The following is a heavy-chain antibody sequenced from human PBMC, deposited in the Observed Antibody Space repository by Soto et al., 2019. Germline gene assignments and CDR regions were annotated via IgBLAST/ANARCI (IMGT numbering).Heavy chain of an antibody. D-gene: IGHD3-3*01. CDR3: ARGQRGVLDY. CDR1: GFTFSAYI. V-gene: IGHV3-21*01. J-gene: IGHJ4*02. CDR2: ISSSSDYI. Sequence: EVQLVESGGGLVKPGGSLRLSCSASGFTFSAYIMNWVRQAPGKGLEWVSSISSSSDYIYYADSVKGRFTISRDNAENSLDLQMNSLRAEDTAVYYCARGQRGVLDYWGQGALVTVSS.